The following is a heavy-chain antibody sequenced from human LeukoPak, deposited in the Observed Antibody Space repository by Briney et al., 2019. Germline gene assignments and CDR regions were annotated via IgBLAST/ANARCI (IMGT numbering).Heavy chain of an antibody. CDR2: ISDTSTYI. V-gene: IGHV3-21*01. CDR3: ARDLDGSSGYYYYYYGMDV. D-gene: IGHD3-22*01. J-gene: IGHJ6*02. Sequence: GGSLRLSCAASGFIFSSYTMNWVRQAPGEGLEWVSSISDTSTYIYYADSVEGRFTISRDNAKSSLFLQMNSLRAEDTAVYYCARDLDGSSGYYYYYYGMDVWGQGTTVTVSS. CDR1: GFIFSSYT.